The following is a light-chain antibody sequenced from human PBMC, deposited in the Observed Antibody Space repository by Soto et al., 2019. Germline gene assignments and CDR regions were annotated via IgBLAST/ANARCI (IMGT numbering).Light chain of an antibody. CDR3: SSYRSGSTRVV. V-gene: IGLV2-14*03. J-gene: IGLJ2*01. CDR1: SSDVGGYNY. CDR2: DVT. Sequence: QSALTQPASVSGSPGQSITISCIGTSSDVGGYNYVSWYQQYPGKAPKVMIYDVTKRPSGIPDRFSGSKSGNTAALTISGLQVEDEADYYCSSYRSGSTRVVFGGGTKVTVL.